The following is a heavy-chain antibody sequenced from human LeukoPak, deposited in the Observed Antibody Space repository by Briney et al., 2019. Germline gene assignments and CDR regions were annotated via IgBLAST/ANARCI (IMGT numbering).Heavy chain of an antibody. D-gene: IGHD6-13*01. Sequence: RASVKVSCTASGYTFTNYAMHWVRQAPGQRLEWMGWINAGNGNTKYSQKFQGRVTITRDTSASTAYMELSSRKSEDTAVYYCARTARIAATVGEHFDYWGQGTLVTVSS. CDR2: INAGNGNT. CDR3: ARTARIAATVGEHFDY. CDR1: GYTFTNYA. V-gene: IGHV1-3*01. J-gene: IGHJ4*02.